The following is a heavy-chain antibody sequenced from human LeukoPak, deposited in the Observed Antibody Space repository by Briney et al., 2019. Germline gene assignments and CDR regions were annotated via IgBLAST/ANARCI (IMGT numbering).Heavy chain of an antibody. CDR1: GGSFIGYY. J-gene: IGHJ4*02. CDR3: ATTYYYDSSGYYHH. Sequence: PSETLSLTCVVYGGSFIGYYWSWTRQPPGKGGEGIGEINHSGSTNYNPSLKSRVTISVDTSKNQFSLKLSSVTAADTAVYYCATTYYYDSSGYYHHWGQGTLVTVSS. CDR2: INHSGST. V-gene: IGHV4-34*01. D-gene: IGHD3-22*01.